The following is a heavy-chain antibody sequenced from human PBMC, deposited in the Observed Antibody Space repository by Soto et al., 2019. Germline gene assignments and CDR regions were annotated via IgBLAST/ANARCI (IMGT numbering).Heavy chain of an antibody. D-gene: IGHD3-22*01. V-gene: IGHV4-38-2*01. CDR1: GYSISSGYY. J-gene: IGHJ5*02. Sequence: QVQLQESGPGLVKASETLSLTCAVSGYSISSGYYWGWLRQPPGKGLEWIGSIYYGGSPYYNPYHTSRVTLSIDMTNNHVSLILNPVTAAATAVYYCARVGPWVPYYYDSSPYTFENWFDPWGQGTLVTVSS. CDR3: ARVGPWVPYYYDSSPYTFENWFDP. CDR2: IYYGGSP.